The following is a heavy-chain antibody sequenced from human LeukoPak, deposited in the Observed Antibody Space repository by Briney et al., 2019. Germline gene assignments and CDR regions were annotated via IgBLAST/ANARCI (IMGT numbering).Heavy chain of an antibody. CDR3: ARGSRTTYYDILTGYKPDYWYFDL. CDR1: GGSISSYY. CDR2: IYTSGST. D-gene: IGHD3-9*01. J-gene: IGHJ2*01. Sequence: SETLSLTCTVSGGSISSYYWSWIRPPAGKGLEWIGRIYTSGSTNYNPSLKSRVTISVDTSKNQFSLKLSSVTAADTAVYYCARGSRTTYYDILTGYKPDYWYFDLWGRGTLVTVSS. V-gene: IGHV4-4*07.